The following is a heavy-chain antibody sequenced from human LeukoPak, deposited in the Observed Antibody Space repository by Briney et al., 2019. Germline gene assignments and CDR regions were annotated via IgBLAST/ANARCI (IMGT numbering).Heavy chain of an antibody. CDR3: ARDYAYYYDSSGYYYPGY. D-gene: IGHD3-22*01. Sequence: ASVKVSCKASGYTFTSYYMHWVRQAPGQGLEWMGIINPSGGSTSYAQKFQGRVTMTRDMSTSTVYMELSSLRSEDTAVYYCARDYAYYYDSSGYYYPGYWGQGTLVTVSS. CDR2: INPSGGST. J-gene: IGHJ4*02. CDR1: GYTFTSYY. V-gene: IGHV1-46*01.